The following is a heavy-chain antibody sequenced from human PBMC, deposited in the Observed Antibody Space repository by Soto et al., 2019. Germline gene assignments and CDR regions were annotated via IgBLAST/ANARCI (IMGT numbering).Heavy chain of an antibody. CDR2: IYHSGST. V-gene: IGHV4-30-2*01. J-gene: IGHJ3*02. CDR3: ARTGGSSSYEDAFDI. D-gene: IGHD6-13*01. CDR1: GGSISSGGYS. Sequence: QLQLQESGSGLVKPSQTLSLTCAVSGGSISSGGYSWSWIRQPPGKGLEWIGYIYHSGSTYYNPSLKSRVTISVDRSKNQFSLMLSSVTAADTAVYYCARTGGSSSYEDAFDIWGQGPMVTVSS.